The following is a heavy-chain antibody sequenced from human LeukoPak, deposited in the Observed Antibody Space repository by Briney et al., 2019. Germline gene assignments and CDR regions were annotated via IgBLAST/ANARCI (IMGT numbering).Heavy chain of an antibody. CDR3: ARARDYGDYVNAFDI. CDR2: INHSGST. J-gene: IGHJ3*02. Sequence: SETLSLTCAVYGGSFSGYYWSWIRQPPGKGLEWIGEINHSGSTNYNPSLKSRVTISVDTSKNQFSLKLSSVTAADTAVYYCARARDYGDYVNAFDIWGQGTMVTVSS. V-gene: IGHV4-34*01. CDR1: GGSFSGYY. D-gene: IGHD4-17*01.